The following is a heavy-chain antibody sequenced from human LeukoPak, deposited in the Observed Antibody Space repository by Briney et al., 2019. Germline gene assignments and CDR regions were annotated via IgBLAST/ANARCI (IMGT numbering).Heavy chain of an antibody. CDR2: ISYDGSNK. CDR3: ARDETGLGGMDV. Sequence: RGSLRLSCAASGFTFSSYAMHWVRQAPGKGLEWVAVISYDGSNKYYADSVKGRFTISRDNSKNTLYLQMNSLRAEDTAVYYCARDETGLGGMDVWGQGTTVTVSS. J-gene: IGHJ6*02. V-gene: IGHV3-30-3*01. CDR1: GFTFSSYA.